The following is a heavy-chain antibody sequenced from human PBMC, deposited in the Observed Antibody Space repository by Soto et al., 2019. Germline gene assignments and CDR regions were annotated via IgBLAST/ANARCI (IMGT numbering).Heavy chain of an antibody. Sequence: LRLSCAASGFTFSSYAMSWVRQAPGKGLEWVSAISGSGGSTYYADSVKGRFTISRDNSKNTLYLQMNSLRAEDTAVYYCAKGGVLDGYGEYVTDYWGQGTLVTVSS. D-gene: IGHD4-17*01. V-gene: IGHV3-23*01. CDR1: GFTFSSYA. CDR2: ISGSGGST. J-gene: IGHJ4*02. CDR3: AKGGVLDGYGEYVTDY.